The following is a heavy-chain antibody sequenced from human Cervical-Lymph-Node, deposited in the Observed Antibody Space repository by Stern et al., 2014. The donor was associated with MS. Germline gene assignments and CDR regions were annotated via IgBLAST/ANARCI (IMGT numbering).Heavy chain of an antibody. J-gene: IGHJ4*02. Sequence: QVQLGQSGAEVKKPGSSVKVSCKASGDTFSNFDINWVRQAPGHGPEWLGGITPLFGTANYAPKFQGRVSFTADESTSTTYMELNSLRSEDTAVYYCAKHQGGLAAYWGQGTLVTVSS. CDR3: AKHQGGLAAY. CDR2: ITPLFGTA. V-gene: IGHV1-69*01. D-gene: IGHD6-13*01. CDR1: GDTFSNFD.